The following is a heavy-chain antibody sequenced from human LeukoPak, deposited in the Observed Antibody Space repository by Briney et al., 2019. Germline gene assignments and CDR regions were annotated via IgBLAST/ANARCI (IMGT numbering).Heavy chain of an antibody. CDR3: AHPVPGFDY. CDR1: GSTFSSYG. D-gene: IGHD2-2*01. J-gene: IGHJ4*02. V-gene: IGHV3-30*03. Sequence: GGSLRLSCAASGSTFSSYGMHWVRQAPGKGLEWVAVISYDGSNKYYADPVKGRFTISRDNSKNTLYLQMNSLRAEDTAAYYCAHPVPGFDYWGEGTLVTVSS. CDR2: ISYDGSNK.